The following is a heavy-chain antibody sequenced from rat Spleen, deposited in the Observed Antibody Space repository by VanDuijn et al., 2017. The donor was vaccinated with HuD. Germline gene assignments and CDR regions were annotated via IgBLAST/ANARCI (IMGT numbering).Heavy chain of an antibody. V-gene: IGHV5-25*01. CDR1: GFTFSNYY. CDR2: ISTGGGST. Sequence: EVQLVESGGGLVQPGRSMKLSCAASGFTFSNYYMAWVRQAPTKGLEWVASISTGGGSTYYRDSVKGRFTVSRDNAKSTLYLQMDSLRSEDTATYYCARHVSYCPDAWGQGVSVTVSS. J-gene: IGHJ4*01. D-gene: IGHD1-1*01. CDR3: ARHVSYCPDA.